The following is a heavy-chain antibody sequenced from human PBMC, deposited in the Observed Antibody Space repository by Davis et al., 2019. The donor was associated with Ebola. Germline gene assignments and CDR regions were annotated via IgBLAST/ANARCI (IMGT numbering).Heavy chain of an antibody. D-gene: IGHD1-26*01. V-gene: IGHV1-18*01. Sequence: ASVKVSCKASGYTFTSYGISWVRQAPGQGLEWMGWISAYNGNTNYAQKLQGRVTMTTDTSTSTAYMELRSLRSDDTAVYYCARTFRYSGSYWAFDTWGQGTMVTVSS. J-gene: IGHJ3*02. CDR1: GYTFTSYG. CDR2: ISAYNGNT. CDR3: ARTFRYSGSYWAFDT.